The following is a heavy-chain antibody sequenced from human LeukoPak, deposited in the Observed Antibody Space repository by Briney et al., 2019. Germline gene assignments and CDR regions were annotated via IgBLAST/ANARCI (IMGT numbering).Heavy chain of an antibody. CDR2: INGSGGRT. V-gene: IGHV3-23*01. J-gene: IGHJ4*02. CDR3: AKGDLPLLYGGAFDS. Sequence: PGGSLRLSCAASGFTFHTYAMNWVRQPPGKGLEWVSSINGSGGRTYYAGSVKGRFTISRDNSKNTLSLQMNSPRAEDTALYYCAKGDLPLLYGGAFDSWGQGILVTVSS. D-gene: IGHD1-26*01. CDR1: GFTFHTYA.